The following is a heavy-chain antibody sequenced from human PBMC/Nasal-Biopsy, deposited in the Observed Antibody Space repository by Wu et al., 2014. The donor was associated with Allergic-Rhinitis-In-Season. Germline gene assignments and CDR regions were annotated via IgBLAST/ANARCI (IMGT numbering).Heavy chain of an antibody. CDR2: IESGWAT. Sequence: LRLSCATSGFTFSRYAMSWVRQAPGKGLEWVSAIESGWATHYIDSVKGRFTISRDNAKNTLYLQMNSLRAEDTAVYYCAKPAPYGTTWYGGVDHWGQGTLVTVSS. CDR3: AKPAPYGTTWYGGVDH. V-gene: IGHV3-23*01. J-gene: IGHJ4*02. D-gene: IGHD6-13*01. CDR1: GFTFSRYA.